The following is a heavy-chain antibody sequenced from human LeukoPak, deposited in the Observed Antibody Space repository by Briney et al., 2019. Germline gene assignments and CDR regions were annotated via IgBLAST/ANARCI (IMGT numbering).Heavy chain of an antibody. J-gene: IGHJ3*02. Sequence: GESLKISCKGSAYSFTTYWIAWVRQMPGKGLEWMGSVFPADSDTRYGPSFQGQVTISADKSISTAYLQWSSLKASDTAMYYCATSVKDRDAFDTWGQGTVVTVSS. CDR2: VFPADSDT. D-gene: IGHD4-17*01. CDR3: ATSVKDRDAFDT. V-gene: IGHV5-51*01. CDR1: AYSFTTYW.